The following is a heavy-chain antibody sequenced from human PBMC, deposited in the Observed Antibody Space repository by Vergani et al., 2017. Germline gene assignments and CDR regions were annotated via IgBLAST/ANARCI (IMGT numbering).Heavy chain of an antibody. CDR2: VDPEDGET. D-gene: IGHD3-10*01. J-gene: IGHJ5*02. V-gene: IGHV1-69-2*01. Sequence: EVQLVQSGAEVKKPGATVKISCKISGYTFTDYYMHWVQQAPGKGLEWMGLVDPEDGETVYAEKFQGRVTITADTSTDTAYMELSSLRSEDTAVYYCATGGVSSGAGRGGDWFDPWGKGTLVTVSS. CDR3: ATGGVSSGAGRGGDWFDP. CDR1: GYTFTDYY.